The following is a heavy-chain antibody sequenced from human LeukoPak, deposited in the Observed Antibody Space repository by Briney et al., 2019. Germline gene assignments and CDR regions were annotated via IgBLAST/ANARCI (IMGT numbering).Heavy chain of an antibody. V-gene: IGHV1-69*08. CDR1: GGTLSSYT. J-gene: IGHJ4*02. CDR3: ARDLAGAVDY. CDR2: IIAMLGKA. Sequence: SVKVSCKASGGTLSSYTISWVRQAPGQGLEWMGRIIAMLGKANNAQKFQGRVTITAEKSTSTAYMDLSRLRSEAPALYYSARDLAGAVDYWGEGTLVTVPS. D-gene: IGHD1-26*01.